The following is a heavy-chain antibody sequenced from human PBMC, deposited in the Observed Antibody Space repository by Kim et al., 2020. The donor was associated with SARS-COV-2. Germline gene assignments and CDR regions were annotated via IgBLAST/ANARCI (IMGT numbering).Heavy chain of an antibody. J-gene: IGHJ1*01. CDR1: GYSFTSYW. Sequence: GESLKISCKGSGYSFTSYWIGWVRQMPGKGLEWMGIIYPGDSDTRYSPSFQGQDTISADKSISTAYLQGSSLKASDTAMYYCARLRSPTLAYCGGDCYSGYFQHWGQGTLVTVSS. V-gene: IGHV5-51*01. D-gene: IGHD2-21*01. CDR2: IYPGDSDT. CDR3: ARLRSPTLAYCGGDCYSGYFQH.